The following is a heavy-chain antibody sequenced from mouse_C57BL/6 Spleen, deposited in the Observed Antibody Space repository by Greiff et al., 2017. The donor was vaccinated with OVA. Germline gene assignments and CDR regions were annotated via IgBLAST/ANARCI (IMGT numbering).Heavy chain of an antibody. D-gene: IGHD1-1*01. J-gene: IGHJ2*01. CDR3: ARNYSDAMDY. CDR1: GYTFTDYD. CDR2: IYPATGGT. Sequence: VQLQQSGAELVRPGASVTLSCKASGYTFTDYDMPWVKQTPVHGLEWIGAIYPATGGTVYNQKFKGKAILTADKSSSTAYMELRSLTSEDSAVYYCARNYSDAMDYWGQGTTLTVSS. V-gene: IGHV1-15*01.